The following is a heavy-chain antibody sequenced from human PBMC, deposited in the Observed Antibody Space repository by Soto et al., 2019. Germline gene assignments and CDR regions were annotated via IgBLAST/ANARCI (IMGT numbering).Heavy chain of an antibody. D-gene: IGHD3-3*01. J-gene: IGHJ6*02. CDR3: AREVYDFWSGYYMYYYGKDV. V-gene: IGHV3-74*01. Sequence: EVQLVESGGGLVQPGGSLRLSCAASGFTFSSYWMHWVRQAPGKGLVWVSRINSDGSSTSYADSVKGRFTISRDNAKNTLYMQRSSLRAEDTAVYYCAREVYDFWSGYYMYYYGKDVWGQGTTVTVSS. CDR1: GFTFSSYW. CDR2: INSDGSST.